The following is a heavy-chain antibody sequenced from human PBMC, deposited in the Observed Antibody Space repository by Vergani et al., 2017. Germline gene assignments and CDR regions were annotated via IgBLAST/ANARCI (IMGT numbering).Heavy chain of an antibody. CDR1: GYDFTNYG. CDR3: AREQSGSYYRYVEH. V-gene: IGHV1-18*01. Sequence: QVQLVQSGPEVKKPGASVKVSCKASGYDFTNYGLGWVRQAPGQGLEWMGWVSAYNGNTKYAQKFQGRVSVTTDTSTTTVYMELRRLTSDDTAVYYCAREQSGSYYRYVEHWGQGTLVIVSS. J-gene: IGHJ1*01. D-gene: IGHD3-10*01. CDR2: VSAYNGNT.